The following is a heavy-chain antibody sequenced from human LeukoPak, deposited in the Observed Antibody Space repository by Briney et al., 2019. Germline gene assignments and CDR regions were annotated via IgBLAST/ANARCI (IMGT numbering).Heavy chain of an antibody. V-gene: IGHV4-38-2*01. J-gene: IGHJ3*02. CDR2: IYYSGST. Sequence: GSLRLSCAASGFTFSNAWMSWIRQPPGKGLEWIGSIYYSGSTYYNPSLKSRVTISVDTSKNQFSLKLSSVTAADTAVYYCARKDQADAFDIWGQGTMVTVSS. CDR1: GFTFSNAW. CDR3: ARKDQADAFDI.